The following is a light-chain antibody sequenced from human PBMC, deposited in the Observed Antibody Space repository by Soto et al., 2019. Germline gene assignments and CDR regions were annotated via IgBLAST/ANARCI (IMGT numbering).Light chain of an antibody. CDR1: QNISSW. J-gene: IGKJ5*01. Sequence: DFQMTQSPSTLSASVVYRVTITFRASQNISSWLALYQQKPGKAPKLLIYKASTLKSGVPSRFSGSGSGTEFTLTISSLQPDDFATYYCQKSYSTPITFGQGTRLEIK. V-gene: IGKV1-5*03. CDR2: KAS. CDR3: QKSYSTPIT.